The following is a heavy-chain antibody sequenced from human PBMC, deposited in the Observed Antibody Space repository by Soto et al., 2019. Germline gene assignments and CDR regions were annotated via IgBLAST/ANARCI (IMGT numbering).Heavy chain of an antibody. CDR3: ARGRAGRDDFWSGYYLWSGYYYGMDV. D-gene: IGHD3-3*01. V-gene: IGHV4-31*03. J-gene: IGHJ6*02. Sequence: PSETLSLTCTVSGGSISSGGYYWSWIRQHPGKGLEWIGYIYYSGSTYYNPSLKSRVTISVDTSKNQFSLKLSSVTAADTAVYYCARGRAGRDDFWSGYYLWSGYYYGMDVWGQGTTVTVSS. CDR2: IYYSGST. CDR1: GGSISSGGYY.